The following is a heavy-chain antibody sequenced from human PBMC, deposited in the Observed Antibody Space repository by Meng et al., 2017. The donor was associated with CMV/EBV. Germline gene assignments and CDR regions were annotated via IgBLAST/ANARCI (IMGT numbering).Heavy chain of an antibody. J-gene: IGHJ5*02. Sequence: SETLSLTCAVYGGSFSGYYWSWIRQPPGKGLEWIGEINHSGSTNYNPSLKSRDTTSVDTSKNQFSLKLSSVTAADTAVYYCARGGPITIFGVAINWFDPWGQGTLVTVSS. V-gene: IGHV4-34*01. CDR1: GGSFSGYY. CDR3: ARGGPITIFGVAINWFDP. D-gene: IGHD3-3*01. CDR2: INHSGST.